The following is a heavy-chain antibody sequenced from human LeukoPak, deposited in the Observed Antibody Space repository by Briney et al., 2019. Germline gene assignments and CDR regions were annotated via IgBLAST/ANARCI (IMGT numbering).Heavy chain of an antibody. CDR3: ARLKIDGTHFDY. V-gene: IGHV3-48*01. Sequence: GGSLRLSCAASGFTFNAFGMNWVRQAPGKGLEWVSYIGTTSGAIYYADSVKGRFTISGDSSKNTLYLQMNSLRAEDTAVYYCARLKIDGTHFDYWGQGTLVTVSS. CDR2: IGTTSGAI. D-gene: IGHD3-9*01. J-gene: IGHJ4*02. CDR1: GFTFNAFG.